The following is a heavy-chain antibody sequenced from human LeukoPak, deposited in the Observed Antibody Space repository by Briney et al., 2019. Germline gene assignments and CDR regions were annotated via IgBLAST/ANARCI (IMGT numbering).Heavy chain of an antibody. D-gene: IGHD2/OR15-2a*01. CDR2: INSDGSWT. V-gene: IGHV3-74*01. J-gene: IGHJ4*02. CDR1: GTYW. Sequence: SGGSLRLSCAASGTYWMHWVRQAPGKGLVWVSHINSDGSWTGYADSVKGRFTISKDNAKNTVSLQMNNLRAEDTAVYYCVTFYETYWGRRTLVTVSS. CDR3: VTFYETY.